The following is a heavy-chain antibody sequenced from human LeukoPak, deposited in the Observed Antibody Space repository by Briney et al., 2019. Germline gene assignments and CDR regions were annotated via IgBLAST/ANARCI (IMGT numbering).Heavy chain of an antibody. Sequence: GGTLRLSCVASGFTFSSYDMSWVRQAPGKGLEWVSAISGSGDSSYYADSVKGRFTISRDNSKNTLYLQMNSLRAEDTAVYYCGRGGKVEQLVLARWGQGSLVTVSS. CDR3: GRGGKVEQLVLAR. J-gene: IGHJ4*02. D-gene: IGHD6-13*01. V-gene: IGHV3-23*01. CDR1: GFTFSSYD. CDR2: ISGSGDSS.